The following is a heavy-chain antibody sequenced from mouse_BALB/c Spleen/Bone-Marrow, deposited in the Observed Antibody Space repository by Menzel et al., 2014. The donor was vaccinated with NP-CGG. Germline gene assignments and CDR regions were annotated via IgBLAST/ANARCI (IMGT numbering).Heavy chain of an antibody. D-gene: IGHD2-14*01. Sequence: QVQLPQSGAELMKPGASVKISCTATGYTFSSFWIEWVKQRPGHGLEWIGEILPGSDSTNYNEKLKGKATFTADTSSNTAYMQLSSLTSETAAVYYGARGDRYNGRFDYWGQGTTLTVSS. CDR2: ILPGSDST. CDR3: ARGDRYNGRFDY. J-gene: IGHJ2*01. V-gene: IGHV1-9*01. CDR1: GYTFSSFW.